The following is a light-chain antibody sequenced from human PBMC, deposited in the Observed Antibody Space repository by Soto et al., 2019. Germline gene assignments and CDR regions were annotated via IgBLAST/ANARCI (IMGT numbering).Light chain of an antibody. CDR3: RTWDSSLSAWV. Sequence: QSVLTQPPSVSAAPGRKVTISCTGSSSNIGNNYVSWYQQFPGTAPQLLIYDNNKRPSGVPDRFSGSKSGTSATLGITGLQAGDEADYYCRTWDSSLSAWVFGGGTKLTVL. CDR1: SSNIGNNY. V-gene: IGLV1-51*01. CDR2: DNN. J-gene: IGLJ3*02.